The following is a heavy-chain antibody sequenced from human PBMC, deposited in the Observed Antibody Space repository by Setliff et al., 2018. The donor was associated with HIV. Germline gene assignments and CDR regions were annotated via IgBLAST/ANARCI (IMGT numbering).Heavy chain of an antibody. J-gene: IGHJ4*02. CDR1: GFTFSNYW. CDR3: ASDVLAYYYDSSGYSYFDY. V-gene: IGHV3-7*01. CDR2: IKEDGSEK. D-gene: IGHD3-22*01. Sequence: GGSLRLSCAGSGFTFSNYWMNWVRQAPGKGLEWVANIKEDGSEKYYVDSVKGRFTISRDNAKNSLYLQMNSLRAEDTAVYYCASDVLAYYYDSSGYSYFDYWGQGTLVTVS.